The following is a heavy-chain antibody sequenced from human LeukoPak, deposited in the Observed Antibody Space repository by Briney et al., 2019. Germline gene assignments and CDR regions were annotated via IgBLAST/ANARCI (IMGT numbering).Heavy chain of an antibody. CDR2: ISTSRNYI. CDR1: GFTFSTYS. J-gene: IGHJ3*02. Sequence: GGSLRLSCAASGFTFSTYSMNWVRQAPGKGLEWVSSISTSRNYIYYADSVKGRFTISRDNAKNSLYLQMNSLRAEDTAVYYCARSYTHAPDTWGQGTVVTVSS. V-gene: IGHV3-21*01. CDR3: ARSYTHAPDT. D-gene: IGHD1-1*01.